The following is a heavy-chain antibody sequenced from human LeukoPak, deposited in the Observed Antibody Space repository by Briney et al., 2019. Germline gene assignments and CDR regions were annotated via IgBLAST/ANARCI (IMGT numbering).Heavy chain of an antibody. J-gene: IGHJ5*02. CDR3: ARARCSSTSCYRVAGSWFDP. CDR2: IYYSGST. Sequence: SQTLSLTCTVSGGSISSGGYYWSWIRQHPGKGLEWIGYIYYSGSTYYNPSLKSRVTKSVDTSKNQFSLKLSSVTAADTAVYYCARARCSSTSCYRVAGSWFDPWGQGTLVTVSS. V-gene: IGHV4-31*03. CDR1: GGSISSGGYY. D-gene: IGHD2-2*01.